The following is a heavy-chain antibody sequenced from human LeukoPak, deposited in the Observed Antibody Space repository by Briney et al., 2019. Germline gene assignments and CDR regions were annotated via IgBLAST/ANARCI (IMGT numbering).Heavy chain of an antibody. CDR3: ARHGMHDFWSAYTADYFDY. V-gene: IGHV4-39*01. Sequence: SETLSLTCTVSGGSISSSSYYWGWIRQPPGKGLEWIGRIYYSGSTYYNPSLKSRVTISVDTSKNQFSLKLSSVTAADTAVYYCARHGMHDFWSAYTADYFDYWGQGTLVTVSS. J-gene: IGHJ4*02. D-gene: IGHD3-3*01. CDR1: GGSISSSSYY. CDR2: IYYSGST.